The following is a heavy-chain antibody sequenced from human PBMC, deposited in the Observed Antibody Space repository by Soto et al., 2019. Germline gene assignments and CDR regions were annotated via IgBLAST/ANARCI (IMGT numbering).Heavy chain of an antibody. D-gene: IGHD3-22*01. V-gene: IGHV3-7*01. J-gene: IGHJ6*02. Sequence: PGGSLRLSCAASGFTFSTYWMSWVRQAPGKGLESVANIKEDGSEKYYVDSVEGRFTISRDNAKNSLYLQMTSLRAEDTALYYCARGWGYFDSSGFPYLFAMDVWGQGTTVTVSS. CDR1: GFTFSTYW. CDR2: IKEDGSEK. CDR3: ARGWGYFDSSGFPYLFAMDV.